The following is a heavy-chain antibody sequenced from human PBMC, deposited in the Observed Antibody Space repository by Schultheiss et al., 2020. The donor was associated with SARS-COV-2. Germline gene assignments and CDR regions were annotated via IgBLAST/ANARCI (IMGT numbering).Heavy chain of an antibody. J-gene: IGHJ6*02. CDR2: IWYDGSNK. CDR1: GFTFDDYA. Sequence: GESLKISCAASGFTFDDYAMHWVRQAPGKGLEWVAVIWYDGSNKYYADSVKGRFTISRDNAKNSLYLQMNSLRAEDTAVYYCAREGYSSSRPPYYGMDVWGQGTTVTVSS. CDR3: AREGYSSSRPPYYGMDV. V-gene: IGHV3-33*08. D-gene: IGHD6-6*01.